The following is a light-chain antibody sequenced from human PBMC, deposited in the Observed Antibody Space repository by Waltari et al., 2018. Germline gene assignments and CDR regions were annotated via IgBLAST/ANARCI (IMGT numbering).Light chain of an antibody. CDR2: ATS. J-gene: IGKJ1*01. V-gene: IGKV1-39*01. CDR3: QQYYSYPRGT. CDR1: QNINKY. Sequence: DIQMTQSPSSLSASVGDRVTITCRASQNINKYLNWYQQKPGKAPKYLIYATSTLESGGPSRFTGSGSGTDFTLTISSLQPEDFASYYCQQYYSYPRGTFGQGTKVEIK.